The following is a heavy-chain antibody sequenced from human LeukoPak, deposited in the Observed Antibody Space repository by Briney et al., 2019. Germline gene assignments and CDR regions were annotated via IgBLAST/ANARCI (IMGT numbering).Heavy chain of an antibody. D-gene: IGHD1-26*01. CDR3: ARGVRIHQREDAFDI. CDR2: IYYSGST. Sequence: SETLSLTCTVSGGSISSYYWSWIRQPPGKGLEWIGYIYYSGSTNYNPSLKSRVTISVDTSKNQFSLKLSSVTAADTAVYYCARGVRIHQREDAFDIWGQGTMVTVSS. CDR1: GGSISSYY. J-gene: IGHJ3*02. V-gene: IGHV4-59*12.